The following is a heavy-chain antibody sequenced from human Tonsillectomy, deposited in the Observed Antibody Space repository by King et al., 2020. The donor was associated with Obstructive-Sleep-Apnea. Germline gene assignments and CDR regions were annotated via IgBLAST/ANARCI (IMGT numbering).Heavy chain of an antibody. Sequence: QLQESGPGLVKPSETLSLTCTVSGGSISSSSYYWGWIRQPPGKGLGWIGSIYYSGSTYYNPSLKSRVTISVDTSKNQFSLKLSSVTAADTAVYYCARDLRGYCSSTSCYANFDYWGQGTLVTVSS. D-gene: IGHD2-2*01. CDR2: IYYSGST. V-gene: IGHV4-39*07. CDR3: ARDLRGYCSSTSCYANFDY. J-gene: IGHJ4*02. CDR1: GGSISSSSYY.